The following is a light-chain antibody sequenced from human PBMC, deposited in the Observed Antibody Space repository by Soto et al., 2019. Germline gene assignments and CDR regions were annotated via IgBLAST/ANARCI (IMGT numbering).Light chain of an antibody. V-gene: IGLV2-14*03. Sequence: QPASVSGSPGQSITISCTGTSSDVGSYNYVSWYQQHPGKAPKLMIYDVSNRPSGVSNRFSGSKSGNTASLTISGLQAEDEADYYCNSYTGSSTPYVFGTGTKVTVL. J-gene: IGLJ1*01. CDR3: NSYTGSSTPYV. CDR1: SSDVGSYNY. CDR2: DVS.